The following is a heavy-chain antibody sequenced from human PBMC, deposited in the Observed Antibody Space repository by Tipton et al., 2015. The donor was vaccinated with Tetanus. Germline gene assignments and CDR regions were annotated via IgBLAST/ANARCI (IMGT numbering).Heavy chain of an antibody. CDR2: IYSSGTT. V-gene: IGHV4-4*07. Sequence: TLSLTCTVSGGSMSTYYWSWIRQPVGKGLEWIGRIYSSGTTNYDPSLRGRVTMSIDTSKNRFSLKLDSVTAADTAIYYCARALKQGANWFDPWGQGTLVTVSS. CDR3: ARALKQGANWFDP. D-gene: IGHD3-16*01. J-gene: IGHJ5*02. CDR1: GGSMSTYY.